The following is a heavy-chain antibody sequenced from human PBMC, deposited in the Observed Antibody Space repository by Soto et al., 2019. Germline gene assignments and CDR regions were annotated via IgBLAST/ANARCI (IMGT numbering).Heavy chain of an antibody. V-gene: IGHV3-23*01. CDR3: AKDPETQYQPLGWSDP. J-gene: IGHJ5*02. CDR2: ISDSGSST. Sequence: EEQLLESGGGLVQPGGSLRLSCAASGFFFNNFAMSWVRQAPGKGLEWVSAISDSGSSTHYADSVKGRFTISRDNSKKTLYLQMNSLTAEDTAVYYCAKDPETQYQPLGWSDPWGQGTLVTVSS. CDR1: GFFFNNFA.